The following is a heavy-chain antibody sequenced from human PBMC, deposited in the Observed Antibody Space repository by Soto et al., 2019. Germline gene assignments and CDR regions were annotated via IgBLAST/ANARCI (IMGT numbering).Heavy chain of an antibody. V-gene: IGHV3-30-3*01. CDR2: ISYDGSNK. CDR3: ARDRFSSGYYYYYYGMDV. CDR1: GFTFSSYA. D-gene: IGHD3-22*01. J-gene: IGHJ6*02. Sequence: GGSLRLSCAASGFTFSSYAMHWARQAPGKGLEWVAVISYDGSNKYYADSVKGRFTISRDNSKNTLYLQMNSLRAEDTAVYYCARDRFSSGYYYYYYGMDVWGQGTTVTVSS.